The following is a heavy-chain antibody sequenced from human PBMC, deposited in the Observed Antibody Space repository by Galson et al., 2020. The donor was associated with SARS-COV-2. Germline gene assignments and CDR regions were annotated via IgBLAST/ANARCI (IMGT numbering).Heavy chain of an antibody. CDR1: GFSFSDYA. D-gene: IGHD6-6*01. CDR2: MSSNGGTS. Sequence: GESLKIPCLASGFSFSDYAMHWVRQAPGTGLEYVSAMSSNGGTSFYADSVNHRFTMSRDNSKNTFYLQMTGLRVEDTALYYCLSYSSSRHNYWGRGTLGTVSS. J-gene: IGHJ4*02. CDR3: LSYSSSRHNY. V-gene: IGHV3-64D*09.